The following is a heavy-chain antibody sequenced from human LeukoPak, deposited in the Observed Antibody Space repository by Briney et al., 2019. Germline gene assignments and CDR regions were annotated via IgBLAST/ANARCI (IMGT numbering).Heavy chain of an antibody. CDR3: ARGRITNYYDSSDHAYRSYHYMDV. J-gene: IGHJ6*03. CDR2: INHSGNS. Sequence: SETLSLTCAVSGGSFNTYYWSWIRQPPGKGLEWIGEINHSGNSNYNPPLKSRLTISIDTSKKQFSLRLSSVTAADTAVYYCARGRITNYYDSSDHAYRSYHYMDVWGKGTMVAVSS. CDR1: GGSFNTYY. D-gene: IGHD3-22*01. V-gene: IGHV4-34*01.